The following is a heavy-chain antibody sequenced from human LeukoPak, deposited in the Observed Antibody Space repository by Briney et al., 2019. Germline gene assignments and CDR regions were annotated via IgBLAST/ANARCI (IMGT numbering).Heavy chain of an antibody. J-gene: IGHJ5*02. D-gene: IGHD1-26*01. Sequence: SQTLSLTCAISGDTVSSNSATWNWIRQSPSRGLEWLGRTYYRSKWNHDYALSVKSRFTINPDTSRNEVSLHLNSVTPEDTAVYYCARIPSSGNYVDGWFDPWGQGTLVTVSS. CDR1: GDTVSSNSAT. V-gene: IGHV6-1*01. CDR2: TYYRSKWNH. CDR3: ARIPSSGNYVDGWFDP.